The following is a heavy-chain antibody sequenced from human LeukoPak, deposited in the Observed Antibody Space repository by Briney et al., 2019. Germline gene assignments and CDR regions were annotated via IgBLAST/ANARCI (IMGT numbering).Heavy chain of an antibody. V-gene: IGHV4-59*11. Sequence: PSETLSLTCSVSGGSINSHYWTWIRQPPGKGLEWIGYIYYSGNTNYSPSLKGRVTISVDTSKNQFSLRLNSGTAADTAVYYCARVSPESFSFPFDYWGQGTLVTVSS. D-gene: IGHD3-10*01. CDR2: IYYSGNT. CDR1: GGSINSHY. CDR3: ARVSPESFSFPFDY. J-gene: IGHJ4*02.